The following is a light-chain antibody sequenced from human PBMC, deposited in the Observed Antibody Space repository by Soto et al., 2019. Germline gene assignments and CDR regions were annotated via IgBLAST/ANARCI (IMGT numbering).Light chain of an antibody. CDR2: DAS. J-gene: IGKJ3*01. CDR1: QAIITY. CDR3: QQSYSTLFT. V-gene: IGKV1-33*01. Sequence: DIQLTQSPSSLSASVGDRVTITCQATQAIITYLNWFQQKPGKAPNLLIYDASHLETGVSSRFSGSGSGTEFTFTISSLQPEDFATYYCQQSYSTLFTFGPGTKVDIK.